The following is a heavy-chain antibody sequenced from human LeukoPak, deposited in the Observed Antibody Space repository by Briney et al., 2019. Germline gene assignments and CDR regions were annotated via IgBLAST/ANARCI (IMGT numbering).Heavy chain of an antibody. CDR1: GGPISSYY. CDR2: IYYSGST. Sequence: KPSETLSLTCTVSGGPISSYYWSWIRQPPGKGLEWIGYIYYSGSTNYNPSLKSRVTISADTSKNQFSLKLNFLTTADTAVYYCTRGAGWLIDYWGQGILVTVSS. D-gene: IGHD3-16*01. CDR3: TRGAGWLIDY. V-gene: IGHV4-59*01. J-gene: IGHJ4*02.